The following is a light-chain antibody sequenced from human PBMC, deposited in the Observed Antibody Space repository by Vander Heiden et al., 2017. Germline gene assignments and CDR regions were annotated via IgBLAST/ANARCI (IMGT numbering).Light chain of an antibody. Sequence: DIQMTQSPSSLSASVGDRVTITCQASQDISNYLNWYQQKPEKAPKLLIYDASNLETGVPSRFSGSGSGTDFTFTISSLQPEDIATYYCQQYDNHPLTFGGGTKVEIK. CDR3: QQYDNHPLT. J-gene: IGKJ4*01. V-gene: IGKV1-33*01. CDR2: DAS. CDR1: QDISNY.